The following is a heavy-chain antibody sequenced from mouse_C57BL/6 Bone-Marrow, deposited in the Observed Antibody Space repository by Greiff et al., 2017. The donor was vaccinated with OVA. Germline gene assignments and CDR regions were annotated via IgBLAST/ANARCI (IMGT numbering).Heavy chain of an antibody. Sequence: EVQLQQSGPELVKPGASVKISCKASGYTFTDYYMNWVKQSHGQSLEWIGDINPNNGGTSYNQKFKGKATLTVDKSSSTAYMELRSLTYEDTAVYYCARPEEYYSSSYWYIEVWGTGTTVTVSS. CDR1: GYTFTDYY. CDR2: INPNNGGT. J-gene: IGHJ1*03. V-gene: IGHV1-26*01. D-gene: IGHD1-1*01. CDR3: ARPEEYYSSSYWYIEV.